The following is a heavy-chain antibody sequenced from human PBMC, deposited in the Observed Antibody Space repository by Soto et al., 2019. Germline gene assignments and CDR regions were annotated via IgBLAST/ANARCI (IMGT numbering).Heavy chain of an antibody. Sequence: ASVKVSCKASGYTFTSYDINWVRQATGQGLEWMGWMNPNSGNTGYAQKFQGRVTMTRNTSISTAYMELSSLRSEDTAVYYCARVQTLTGDDAFDIWGQGTMVTVSS. CDR2: MNPNSGNT. D-gene: IGHD7-27*01. CDR3: ARVQTLTGDDAFDI. CDR1: GYTFTSYD. V-gene: IGHV1-8*01. J-gene: IGHJ3*02.